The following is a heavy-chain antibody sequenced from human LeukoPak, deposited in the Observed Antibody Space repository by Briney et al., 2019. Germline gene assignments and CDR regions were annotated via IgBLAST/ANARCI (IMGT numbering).Heavy chain of an antibody. CDR1: GGTFSSYA. J-gene: IGHJ4*02. V-gene: IGHV1-46*01. D-gene: IGHD1-14*01. Sequence: ASVKVSCKASGGTFSSYAISWVRQAPGQGLEWMGIINPSGGSTSYAQKFQGRVTMTRDMSTSTVYMELSSLRSEDTAVFYCARDSSTGPPAYWGQGTLVTVSS. CDR3: ARDSSTGPPAY. CDR2: INPSGGST.